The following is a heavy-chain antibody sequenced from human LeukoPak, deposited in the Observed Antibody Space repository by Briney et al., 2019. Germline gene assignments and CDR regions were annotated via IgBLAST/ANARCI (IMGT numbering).Heavy chain of an antibody. Sequence: SGGSLRLSCAASGFTFSSYGMSWVRQAPGKGLEWVSAISGSGGSTYYADSVKGRFTISRDNSKNTLYLQMNSLRAEDTAVYYCAKEGHYYGSGSYDYWGQGTLVTVSS. J-gene: IGHJ4*02. CDR3: AKEGHYYGSGSYDY. D-gene: IGHD3-10*01. CDR1: GFTFSSYG. CDR2: ISGSGGST. V-gene: IGHV3-23*01.